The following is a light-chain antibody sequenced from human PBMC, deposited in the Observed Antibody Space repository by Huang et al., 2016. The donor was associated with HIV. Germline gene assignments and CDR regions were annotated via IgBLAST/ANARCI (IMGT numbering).Light chain of an antibody. CDR2: GAS. CDR1: QSVGGK. J-gene: IGKJ4*01. CDR3: QQYDTWPPLT. Sequence: ILLTQFPATLSVSPGPRVTLSCRASQSVGGKLAWYQQRPGQAPRLLINGASTRVPTIPDRFSGSGLGTEFTLTISSLQSEDFAVYYCQQYDTWPPLTFGGGTKV. V-gene: IGKV3-15*01.